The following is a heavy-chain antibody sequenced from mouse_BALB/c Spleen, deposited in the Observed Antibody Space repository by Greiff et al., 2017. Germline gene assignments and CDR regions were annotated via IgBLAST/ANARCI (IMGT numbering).Heavy chain of an antibody. Sequence: EVKLQESGGGLVQPGGSRKLSCAASGFTFSSFGMHWVRQAPEKGLEWVAYISSGSSTIYYADTVKGRFTISRDNPKNTLFLQMTSLRSEDTAMYYCARGRYDEVLYFDYWGQGTTLTVSS. CDR2: ISSGSSTI. V-gene: IGHV5-17*02. CDR1: GFTFSSFG. D-gene: IGHD2-14*01. J-gene: IGHJ2*01. CDR3: ARGRYDEVLYFDY.